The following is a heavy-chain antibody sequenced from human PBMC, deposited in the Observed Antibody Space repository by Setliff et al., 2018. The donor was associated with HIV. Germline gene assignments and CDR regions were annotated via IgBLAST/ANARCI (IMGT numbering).Heavy chain of an antibody. Sequence: PSETLSLTCAVYGGSFSGYYWTWIRQPPGKGLEWIGEVNHSGSTNYNPSLKSRVTISVDTSKNRFSLKLSSVTASDTAVYYCARGRRITMIRGIIPFTYWGQGTLVTVSS. CDR1: GGSFSGYY. V-gene: IGHV4-34*01. CDR2: VNHSGST. D-gene: IGHD3-10*01. CDR3: ARGRRITMIRGIIPFTY. J-gene: IGHJ4*02.